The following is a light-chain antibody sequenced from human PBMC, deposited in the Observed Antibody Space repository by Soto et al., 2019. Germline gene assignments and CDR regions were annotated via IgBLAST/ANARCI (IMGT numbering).Light chain of an antibody. V-gene: IGLV1-47*01. Sequence: QSVLTQPPSASGTPGQRVTISCSGSSSNIGSNYVYWYQQLPGTAPKLLIYRNNQRPSGVPDRFSGSKSGTSASLAISGLRSEDEADYYCAAWDDSLSGPRYVFGTGTKLTVL. CDR3: AAWDDSLSGPRYV. J-gene: IGLJ1*01. CDR1: SSNIGSNY. CDR2: RNN.